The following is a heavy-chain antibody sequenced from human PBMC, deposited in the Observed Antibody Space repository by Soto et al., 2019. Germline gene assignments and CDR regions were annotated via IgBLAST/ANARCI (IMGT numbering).Heavy chain of an antibody. J-gene: IGHJ6*02. CDR2: IKSTVDGGTT. V-gene: IGHV3-15*01. D-gene: IGHD6-6*01. CDR1: GFTFNNAW. Sequence: EVQLVESGGGLVKSGGSLRLSCAASGFTFNNAWMSWVRQAPGKGLEWVGRIKSTVDGGTTDYAAPVKGRFTISRDDSRNKLDLQMNSLKNEDTGVYYCTGRRWAARAYYYYYGMDVWGQGATVTVSS. CDR3: TGRRWAARAYYYYYGMDV.